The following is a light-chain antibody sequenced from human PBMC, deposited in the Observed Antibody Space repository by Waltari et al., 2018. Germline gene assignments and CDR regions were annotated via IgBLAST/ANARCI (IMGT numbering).Light chain of an antibody. CDR2: WAS. CDR3: QQYYSIPPA. Sequence: IVMTQSPDSLAVSLGERATTNCKSSQSVLYSSNNENYLAWYQQKPGQPPKLLIYWASARTSGVPDRFSGSGSGTDFTLTISSLQAEDVAVYYCQQYYSIPPAFGQGTKLEIQ. CDR1: QSVLYSSNNENY. V-gene: IGKV4-1*01. J-gene: IGKJ2*01.